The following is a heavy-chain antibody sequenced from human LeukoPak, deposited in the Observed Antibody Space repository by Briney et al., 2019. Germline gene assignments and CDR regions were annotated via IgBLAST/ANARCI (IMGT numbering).Heavy chain of an antibody. D-gene: IGHD3-22*01. J-gene: IGHJ3*02. CDR1: GFTFRKYD. V-gene: IGHV3-13*01. CDR3: ARGTGYYYDDAFDI. Sequence: GGSLRLSCAASGFTFRKYDMHWVRHITGGGLEWVSGIGTLADTFYSDSAKGRFTISRDNGKNSLYLQMNSLRAEDTAVYYCARGTGYYYDDAFDIWGQGTMVTVSS. CDR2: IGTLADT.